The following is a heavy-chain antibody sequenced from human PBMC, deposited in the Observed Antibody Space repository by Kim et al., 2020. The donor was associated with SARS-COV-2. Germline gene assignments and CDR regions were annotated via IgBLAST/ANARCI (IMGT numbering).Heavy chain of an antibody. Sequence: GGSLRLSCAASGFTYSSYAMYWVRQAPGKGLEWVADISYDGDHKYYADSVKGRVTISRDNSKNTLYLQMSSLSPEDTAVYYCARGGGGLITDWGQGTLVTVST. CDR2: ISYDGDHK. CDR3: ARGGGGLITD. CDR1: GFTYSSYA. D-gene: IGHD3-16*02. J-gene: IGHJ4*02. V-gene: IGHV3-30*04.